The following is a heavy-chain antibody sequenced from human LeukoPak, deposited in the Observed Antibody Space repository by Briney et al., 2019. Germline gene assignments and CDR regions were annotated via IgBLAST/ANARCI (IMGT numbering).Heavy chain of an antibody. D-gene: IGHD6-19*01. Sequence: GGSLRLSCAASGFTVSSNYMSWVRQAPGKGLEWVSVIYSGGSTYYADSVKGRFTISRDNSKNTLYLQMNSLRTEDTAVYYCARGGEYSSGWYGDAFDIWGQGTMVTVSS. CDR1: GFTVSSNY. CDR3: ARGGEYSSGWYGDAFDI. J-gene: IGHJ3*02. CDR2: IYSGGST. V-gene: IGHV3-53*01.